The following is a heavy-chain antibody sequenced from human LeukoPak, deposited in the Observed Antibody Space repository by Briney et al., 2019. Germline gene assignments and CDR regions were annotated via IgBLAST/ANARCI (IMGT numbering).Heavy chain of an antibody. CDR1: GASISSSY. D-gene: IGHD2-15*01. CDR3: VRGNYDDRGYSNAFDI. J-gene: IGHJ3*02. V-gene: IGHV4-59*01. CDR2: IYYNGNT. Sequence: SGTLSLTCTVSGASISSSYWSWVRQPPGKRLEWIGFIYYNGNTNSNPSLKSRVTISVDTSKNQFSLKLSSVTAADTALYYCVRGNYDDRGYSNAFDIWGQGGMVVVSS.